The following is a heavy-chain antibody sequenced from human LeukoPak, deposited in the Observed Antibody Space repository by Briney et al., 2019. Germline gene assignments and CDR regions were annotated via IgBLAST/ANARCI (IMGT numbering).Heavy chain of an antibody. CDR3: ARNPPHGWELLVYFDY. D-gene: IGHD1-26*01. CDR1: GGSISRYY. V-gene: IGHV4-59*01. J-gene: IGHJ4*02. CDR2: IYYSGST. Sequence: SETLSLNCTVAGGSISRYYWSWLRETPGKGREWDGYIYYSGSTNYNPSLKSRVTISVDTSKNHFSLKLSSLTAADTAVYYCARNPPHGWELLVYFDYWGQGTLVTVSS.